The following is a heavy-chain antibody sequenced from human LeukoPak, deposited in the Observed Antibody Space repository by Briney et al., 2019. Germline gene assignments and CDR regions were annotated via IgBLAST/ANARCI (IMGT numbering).Heavy chain of an antibody. D-gene: IGHD2/OR15-2a*01. V-gene: IGHV1-69*05. CDR1: GVTFSSYA. Sequence: KLSCAASGVTFSSYAISWVRQAPGQGLEWMGGISPIFGTANYAHKFQGRVTITTDESTSTPYLEMSSLRSEDTAVYYCSGEPDSRHYYHYGIGLWGKGPTVSVST. CDR2: ISPIFGTA. CDR3: SGEPDSRHYYHYGIGL. J-gene: IGHJ6*04.